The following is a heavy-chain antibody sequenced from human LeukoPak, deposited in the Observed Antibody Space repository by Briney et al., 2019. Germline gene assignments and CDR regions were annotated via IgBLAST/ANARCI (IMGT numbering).Heavy chain of an antibody. Sequence: GGSLRLSCAASGFTFSNYWTVWVRQAPGGGLEWVANMNQDGGQEYYVDSVKGRFTISRDNAKSSMYLQMNSLRAEDTAVYYCVRDLDIYSSGWYDAFDIWGQGTMVTVSS. CDR1: GFTFSNYW. CDR2: MNQDGGQE. CDR3: VRDLDIYSSGWYDAFDI. D-gene: IGHD6-19*01. V-gene: IGHV3-7*01. J-gene: IGHJ3*02.